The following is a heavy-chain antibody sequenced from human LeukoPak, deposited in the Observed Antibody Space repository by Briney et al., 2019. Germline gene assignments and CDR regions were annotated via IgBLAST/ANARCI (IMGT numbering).Heavy chain of an antibody. D-gene: IGHD3-3*01. CDR3: ARVTYDFWSGYYRTGTSYYYYYMDV. Sequence: GGSLRLSCAASGFTFSSYSMNWVRQAPGEGLEWVANIKQDGSEKYYVDSVKGRFTISRDNAKNSLYLQMNSLRAEDTAVYYCARVTYDFWSGYYRTGTSYYYYYMDVWGKGTTVTVSS. V-gene: IGHV3-7*01. CDR1: GFTFSSYS. J-gene: IGHJ6*03. CDR2: IKQDGSEK.